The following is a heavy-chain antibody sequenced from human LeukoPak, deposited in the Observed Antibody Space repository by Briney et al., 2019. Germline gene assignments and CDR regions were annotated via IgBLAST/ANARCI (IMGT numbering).Heavy chain of an antibody. CDR2: ISNSGDNT. V-gene: IGHV3-23*01. CDR1: GYTFGSYA. D-gene: IGHD1-1*01. J-gene: IGHJ4*02. Sequence: QAGGSLRLSCAASGYTFGSYAMGWVRQAPGKGLEWVSIISNSGDNTYYADSVKGRFTISRGNSKNTLYLQMHSLRADDTAVYYCGANWNGDYWGQGTLVTVSS. CDR3: GANWNGDY.